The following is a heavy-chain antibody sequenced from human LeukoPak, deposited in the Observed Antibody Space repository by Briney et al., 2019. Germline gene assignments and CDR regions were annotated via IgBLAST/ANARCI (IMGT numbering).Heavy chain of an antibody. CDR2: IIPIFGTA. Sequence: PGGSLRLSCAASGGTFSSYAISWVRQAPGQGLEWMGGIIPIFGTANYAQKFQGRVTITADESTSTAYMELSSLRSEDTAVYYCARDSPYYGSGSYIDWGQGTLVTVSS. CDR1: GGTFSSYA. D-gene: IGHD3-10*01. J-gene: IGHJ4*02. CDR3: ARDSPYYGSGSYID. V-gene: IGHV1-69*01.